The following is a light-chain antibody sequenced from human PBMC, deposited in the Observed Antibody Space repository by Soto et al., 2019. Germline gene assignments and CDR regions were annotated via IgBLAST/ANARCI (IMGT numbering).Light chain of an antibody. CDR3: QQGSNWPIT. V-gene: IGKV3-11*01. Sequence: EVVLTQSPATLSLSPGEGATLSFRASQSVSSYLNWYQQKPGQVPRLLMYGVSNRATGIPARFSGSGSGTDFTLTISNLEPEDFAVYYCQQGSNWPITFGQGTRLEIK. J-gene: IGKJ5*01. CDR2: GVS. CDR1: QSVSSY.